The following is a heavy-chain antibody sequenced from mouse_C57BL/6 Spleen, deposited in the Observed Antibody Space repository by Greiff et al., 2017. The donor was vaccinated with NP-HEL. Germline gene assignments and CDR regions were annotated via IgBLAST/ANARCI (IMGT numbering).Heavy chain of an antibody. CDR3: ARYGGSSLMDY. CDR2: IRNKANGYTT. V-gene: IGHV7-3*01. Sequence: EVMLVESGGGLVQPGGSLSLSCAASGFTFTDYYMSWVRQPPGKALEWLGFIRNKANGYTTEYSASVKGRFTISRDNSQSILYLQMNALSAEDSATYYCARYGGSSLMDYWGQGTSVTVSS. D-gene: IGHD1-1*01. J-gene: IGHJ4*01. CDR1: GFTFTDYY.